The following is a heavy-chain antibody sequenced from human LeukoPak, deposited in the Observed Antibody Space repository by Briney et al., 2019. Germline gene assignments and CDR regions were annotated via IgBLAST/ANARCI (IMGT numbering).Heavy chain of an antibody. CDR2: ISSSGNTI. Sequence: GGSLRLSCAASGFTLSDYYMSWIRQAPGKGLEWVSYISSSGNTIYYADSVKGRFTISRDNAKNSLYLQMDSVRDEDTAVYYCAKDTPFGGYWGQGTLVTVSS. J-gene: IGHJ4*02. CDR1: GFTLSDYY. D-gene: IGHD3-16*01. CDR3: AKDTPFGGY. V-gene: IGHV3-11*01.